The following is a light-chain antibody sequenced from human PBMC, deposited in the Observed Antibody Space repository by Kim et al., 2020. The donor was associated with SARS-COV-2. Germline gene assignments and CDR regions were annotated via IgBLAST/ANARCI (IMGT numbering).Light chain of an antibody. J-gene: IGKJ1*01. Sequence: DVQMTQSPSTPSASVGDRVTITCRASQSISTWLAWYQQKPGKAPKLLISKASSLASGVPSRFSGSGSGTEFTLTISSLQPDDFATYYCQQYSSSWTFGQGTKVDIK. CDR2: KAS. CDR3: QQYSSSWT. CDR1: QSISTW. V-gene: IGKV1-5*03.